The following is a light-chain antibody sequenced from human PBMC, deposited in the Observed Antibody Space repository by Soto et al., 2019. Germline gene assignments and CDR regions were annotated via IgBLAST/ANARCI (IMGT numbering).Light chain of an antibody. V-gene: IGLV1-40*01. CDR2: GND. CDR3: QSYDTSLSGVV. J-gene: IGLJ2*01. Sequence: QSVLTQPPSVSGAPGQRVTISCTGSSSNIGTDYDVHWYQHHPGTAPKLLIYGNDNRPAGVPGRFSGSKSDTSASLAITGLQAEDEANYYCQSYDTSLSGVVFGGGTQLTVL. CDR1: SSNIGTDYD.